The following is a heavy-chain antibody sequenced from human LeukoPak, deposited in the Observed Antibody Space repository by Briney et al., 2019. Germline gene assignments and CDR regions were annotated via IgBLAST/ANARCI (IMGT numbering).Heavy chain of an antibody. D-gene: IGHD3-16*01. J-gene: IGHJ4*02. CDR3: ARGVHYGGAIDY. Sequence: GGSLRLSCAASGFTFSSYEMNWVRQAPGKGLEWVSSISSSRSYIYYADSVKGRFTISRDNAKNSLYLQMNSLRAEDTAVYYCARGVHYGGAIDYWGQGTLVTVSS. CDR2: ISSSRSYI. CDR1: GFTFSSYE. V-gene: IGHV3-21*01.